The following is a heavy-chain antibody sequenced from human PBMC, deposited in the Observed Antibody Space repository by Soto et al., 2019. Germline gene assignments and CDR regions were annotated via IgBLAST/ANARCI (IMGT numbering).Heavy chain of an antibody. Sequence: GESLKISCKGSGYSFTSYWIGWVRQMPGKGLEWMGIIYPGDSDTRYSPSFQGQVTISADRSISTAYLQWSSLKASDTAMYYCASTSIAAAGKDYNWFDPWGQGTLVTVSS. CDR3: ASTSIAAAGKDYNWFDP. CDR2: IYPGDSDT. V-gene: IGHV5-51*01. D-gene: IGHD6-13*01. CDR1: GYSFTSYW. J-gene: IGHJ5*02.